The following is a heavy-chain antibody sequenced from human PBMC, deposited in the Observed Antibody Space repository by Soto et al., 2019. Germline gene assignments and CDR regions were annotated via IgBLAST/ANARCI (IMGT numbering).Heavy chain of an antibody. CDR2: INTDGSST. Sequence: EVQLVESGGGLVQPGGSLRLSCAASGFTFNTNWMHWVRQVPGKGLVWVSRINTDGSSTNYVDSVKGRFAISRDNAKNTLELQMSSLRAEDTAVYYCARGRKFAMDVWGQGTTVTVSS. CDR3: ARGRKFAMDV. CDR1: GFTFNTNW. V-gene: IGHV3-74*01. J-gene: IGHJ6*02.